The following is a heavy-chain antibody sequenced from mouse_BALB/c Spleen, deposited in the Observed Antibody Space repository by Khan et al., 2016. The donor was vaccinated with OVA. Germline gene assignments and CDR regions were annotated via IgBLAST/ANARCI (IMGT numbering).Heavy chain of an antibody. CDR1: GYTFTAYD. V-gene: IGHV1S56*01. CDR3: AREGLRVVALDY. D-gene: IGHD2-4*01. J-gene: IGHJ4*01. Sequence: QVQLQQSGPELVKPGALVKISCKASGYTFTAYDINWVKQRPGQGLEWIGWIYPGDGTTKYNENFKGKATLTADISSNTAYMQLSSRTSETSAVYFCAREGLRVVALDYWGQGTSVSVSS. CDR2: IYPGDGTT.